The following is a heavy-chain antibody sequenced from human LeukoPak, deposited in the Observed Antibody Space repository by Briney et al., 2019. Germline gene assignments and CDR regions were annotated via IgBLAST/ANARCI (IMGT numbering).Heavy chain of an antibody. CDR3: ARDVSAACVN. D-gene: IGHD6-13*01. V-gene: IGHV3-74*01. Sequence: GGSLRLSCAASGITFSRDWMYWVRQAPGQGLVWISRINSDGSTTTYADSVKGRFTISRDNAKNTLYLEMNSLRAEDTAVYYCARDVSAACVNWGQGTLVTVSS. CDR2: INSDGSTT. CDR1: GITFSRDW. J-gene: IGHJ4*02.